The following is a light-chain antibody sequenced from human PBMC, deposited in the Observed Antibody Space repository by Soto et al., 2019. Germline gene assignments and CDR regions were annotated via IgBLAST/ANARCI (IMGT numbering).Light chain of an antibody. CDR3: MQALQTPRT. J-gene: IGKJ3*01. V-gene: IGKV2-28*01. Sequence: DIVMTQSPLSLPVTPGEPASISCRSSQSLLHSNGYNYLDWYLQKPGLSPQLLIYLGSNRAPGVPDRFSGSGSDTDFTLKISIVEAEDVGVYYCMQALQTPRTFGPGTKVDIK. CDR1: QSLLHSNGYNY. CDR2: LGS.